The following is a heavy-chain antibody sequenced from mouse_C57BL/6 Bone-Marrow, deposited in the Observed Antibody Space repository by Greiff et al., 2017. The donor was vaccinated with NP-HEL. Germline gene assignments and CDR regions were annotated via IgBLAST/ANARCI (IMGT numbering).Heavy chain of an antibody. D-gene: IGHD2-3*01. CDR1: GFTFSSYG. CDR3: ARQWLLREGYFDD. V-gene: IGHV5-6*01. J-gene: IGHJ2*01. CDR2: ISSGGSYT. Sequence: EVQVVESGGDLVKPGGSLKLSCAASGFTFSSYGMSWVRQTPDKRLEWVATISSGGSYTYYPDSVKGRFTISRDNAKNTLYLQMSSLKSEDTAMYYCARQWLLREGYFDDWGQGTTLTVSS.